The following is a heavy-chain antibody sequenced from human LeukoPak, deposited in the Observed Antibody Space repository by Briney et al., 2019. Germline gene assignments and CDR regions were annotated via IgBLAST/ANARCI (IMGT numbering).Heavy chain of an antibody. CDR1: GFTFSSYA. J-gene: IGHJ3*02. D-gene: IGHD3-16*01. CDR2: ISGSGGNT. V-gene: IGHV3-23*01. Sequence: GGSLRLSCAASGFTFSSYAMSWVRQAPGKGLEWVSDISGSGGNTYYAHSVKGRFTISRDNSKNTLYLQMNSLRAEDTAVYYCARAKYDYVWGKPTFDIWGQGTMVTVSS. CDR3: ARAKYDYVWGKPTFDI.